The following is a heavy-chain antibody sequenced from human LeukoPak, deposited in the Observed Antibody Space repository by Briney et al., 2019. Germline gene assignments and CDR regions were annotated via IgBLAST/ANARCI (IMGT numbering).Heavy chain of an antibody. J-gene: IGHJ6*02. CDR2: ISRDGDNK. CDR3: AKDFSTGWTYYYGMDV. Sequence: GGSLRLSCAASGFTFSTLGMHWVRQAPGKGLEWVAVISRDGDNKYFADSMKGRFTISRDNSKNTLYLQMNSLRAEDTAVYYCAKDFSTGWTYYYGMDVWGQGTTVTVSS. V-gene: IGHV3-30*18. D-gene: IGHD6-19*01. CDR1: GFTFSTLG.